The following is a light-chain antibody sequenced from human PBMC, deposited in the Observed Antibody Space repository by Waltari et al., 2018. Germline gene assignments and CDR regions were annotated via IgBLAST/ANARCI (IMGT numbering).Light chain of an antibody. CDR2: KAN. Sequence: QTVVTQEPSLSVSPGGTVTLTCAFSPGSLPRTSYPSWYPQSPGQTPHTLVYKANIRSSGVPDRFSGSVLGNKAVLIITGAQAEDESTYYCLLYMGSGIWVFGGGTKLTVL. J-gene: IGLJ3*02. CDR3: LLYMGSGIWV. V-gene: IGLV8-61*01. CDR1: PGSLPRTSY.